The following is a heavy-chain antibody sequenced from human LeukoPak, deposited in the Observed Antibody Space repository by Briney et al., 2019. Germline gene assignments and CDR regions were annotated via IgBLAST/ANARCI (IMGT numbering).Heavy chain of an antibody. J-gene: IGHJ4*02. D-gene: IGHD3-9*01. CDR2: IYYSGST. Sequence: SETLSLTCTVSGGSISSYYWSWIRQPPGKGLEWIGYIYYSGSTNYNPSLKSRVTISVDTSKNQFSLKLSSVTAADTAVYYCARGYDILTGYSIDYWGQGTLVTVSS. V-gene: IGHV4-59*01. CDR3: ARGYDILTGYSIDY. CDR1: GGSISSYY.